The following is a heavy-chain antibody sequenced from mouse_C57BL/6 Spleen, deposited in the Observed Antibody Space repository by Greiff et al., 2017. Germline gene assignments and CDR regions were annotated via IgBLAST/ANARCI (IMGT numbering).Heavy chain of an antibody. Sequence: VQLKESGAELVRPGSSVKMSCKTSGYTFTSYGINWVKQRPGQGLEWIGYIYIGNGYTEYNEKFKGKATLTSDTSSSTAYMQLSSLTSEDSAIYCGAPREDYDGGGWFAYWGQGTLVTVSA. CDR1: GYTFTSYG. CDR3: APREDYDGGGWFAY. J-gene: IGHJ3*01. V-gene: IGHV1-58*01. CDR2: IYIGNGYT. D-gene: IGHD2-4*01.